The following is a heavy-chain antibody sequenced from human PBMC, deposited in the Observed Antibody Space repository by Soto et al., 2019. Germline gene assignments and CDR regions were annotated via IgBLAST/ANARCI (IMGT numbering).Heavy chain of an antibody. V-gene: IGHV4-39*01. J-gene: IGHJ4*02. D-gene: IGHD1-26*01. Sequence: SETLSLTCPVSGGSTSSSSYQWVWIRQPPGKGLEWIGNVYYNGNTYYNPSLKSRLTISVDTSNNQFSLKVKSVTAADTAVYYCARLSGSYNDRYFDYWGQGTLVTVSS. CDR2: VYYNGNT. CDR1: GGSTSSSSYQ. CDR3: ARLSGSYNDRYFDY.